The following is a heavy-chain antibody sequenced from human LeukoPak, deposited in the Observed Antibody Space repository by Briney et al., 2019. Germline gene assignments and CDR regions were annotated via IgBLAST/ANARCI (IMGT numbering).Heavy chain of an antibody. D-gene: IGHD2-15*01. CDR2: ISGSGGST. V-gene: IGHV3-23*01. CDR1: GFTFSSYA. J-gene: IGHJ1*01. CDR3: ARDGVNCSGGSCYGHFQH. Sequence: GGSLRLSCAASGFTFSSYAMSWVRQAPGKGLEWVSAISGSGGSTYYADSVKGRFTISRDNSKNTLYLQMNSLRAEDTAVYYCARDGVNCSGGSCYGHFQHWGQGTLVTVSS.